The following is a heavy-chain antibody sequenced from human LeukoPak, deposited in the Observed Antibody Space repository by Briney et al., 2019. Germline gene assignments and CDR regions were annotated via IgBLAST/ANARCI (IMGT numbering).Heavy chain of an antibody. CDR1: GGSFSGYY. V-gene: IGHV4-4*07. J-gene: IGHJ3*02. D-gene: IGHD3-16*02. CDR2: IYTSGST. Sequence: SETLSLTCAVYGGSFSGYYWSWIRQPAGKGLEWIGRIYTSGSTNYNPSLKSRVTMSVDTSKNQFSLKLSSVTAADTAVYYCARDYPVYDYVWGSYRVDAFDIWGQGTMVTVSS. CDR3: ARDYPVYDYVWGSYRVDAFDI.